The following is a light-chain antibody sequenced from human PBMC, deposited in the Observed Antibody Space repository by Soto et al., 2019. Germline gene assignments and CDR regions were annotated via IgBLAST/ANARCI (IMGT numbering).Light chain of an antibody. CDR2: DAS. V-gene: IGKV3-11*01. CDR3: QQRSNWPIT. Sequence: EIVLTQSPATLSLSPGERATLSCRASQSVSSSLAWYQQKPGQAPRLLIYDASNRATGIPARFSVSGSGTDFTLTISSLEPEDFAVYYCQQRSNWPITFGQGTRLEIK. CDR1: QSVSSS. J-gene: IGKJ5*01.